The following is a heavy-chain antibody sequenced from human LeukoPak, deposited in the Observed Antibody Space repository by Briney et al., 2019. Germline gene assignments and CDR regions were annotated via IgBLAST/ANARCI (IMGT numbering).Heavy chain of an antibody. CDR1: GYTFASYY. J-gene: IGHJ4*02. CDR2: INPSGTNT. D-gene: IGHD2-21*01. V-gene: IGHV1-46*01. Sequence: SVQVSCKASGYTFASYYMHGVRQAPGHGPEWMGLINPSGTNTNYTQKFPGRVTMTRDTSTSTVYMDLSSLRSEDTAMYFRAREASGVYFDYWGQGTLVTVSS. CDR3: AREASGVYFDY.